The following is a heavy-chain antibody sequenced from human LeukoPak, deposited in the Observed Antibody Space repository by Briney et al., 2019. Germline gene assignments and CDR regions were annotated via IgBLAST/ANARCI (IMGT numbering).Heavy chain of an antibody. J-gene: IGHJ4*02. V-gene: IGHV3-7*01. Sequence: PGGSLRLSCAASGFTFSTYWMSWVRQAPGKGLEWVANIKQDGSEKYYVDSVKGRFTISRDNAKNSLFLQMNNLRAEDTAVYYCASMLGSSTPRWGQGALVTVSS. D-gene: IGHD2-2*01. CDR2: IKQDGSEK. CDR3: ASMLGSSTPR. CDR1: GFTFSTYW.